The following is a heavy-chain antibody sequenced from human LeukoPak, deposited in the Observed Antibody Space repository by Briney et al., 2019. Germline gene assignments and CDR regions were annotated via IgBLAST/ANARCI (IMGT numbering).Heavy chain of an antibody. Sequence: GGSLRLSCAASGFTFSSYSMNWVRQAPGAGLERVSYISSSSSTIYYADSVKSRFTISRDNAKNSLYLQMNSLRAEDTAVYYCARWETYYYDSSGYYSGYWGQGTLVTVSS. D-gene: IGHD3-22*01. J-gene: IGHJ4*02. CDR3: ARWETYYYDSSGYYSGY. V-gene: IGHV3-48*04. CDR2: ISSSSSTI. CDR1: GFTFSSYS.